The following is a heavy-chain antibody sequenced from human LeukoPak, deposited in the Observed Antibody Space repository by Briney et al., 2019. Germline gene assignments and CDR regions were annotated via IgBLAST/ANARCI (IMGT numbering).Heavy chain of an antibody. D-gene: IGHD3-22*01. J-gene: IGHJ4*02. CDR2: IYSGGST. V-gene: IGHV3-53*01. Sequence: GGSLRLSCAASGFTVGSNYMSWVRQAPGKGLEWVSVIYSGGSTYYADSVKGRFTISRDNSKNTLYLQMNSLRAEDTAVYYCARDYYDSSGYGFSYFDYWGQGTLVTVSS. CDR3: ARDYYDSSGYGFSYFDY. CDR1: GFTVGSNY.